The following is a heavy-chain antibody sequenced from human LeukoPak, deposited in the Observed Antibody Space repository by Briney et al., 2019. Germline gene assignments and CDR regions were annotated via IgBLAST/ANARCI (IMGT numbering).Heavy chain of an antibody. Sequence: GGSLRLSCAASGFTFSSYAMSWVRQAPGKGLEWVSAISGSGGSTYYADSVKGRFTISRDNSKNTLYLQMNSLRAEDTAVYYRAKDIEDCSSTSCYTYWGQGTLVTVSS. CDR2: ISGSGGST. CDR1: GFTFSSYA. J-gene: IGHJ4*02. V-gene: IGHV3-23*01. CDR3: AKDIEDCSSTSCYTY. D-gene: IGHD2-2*01.